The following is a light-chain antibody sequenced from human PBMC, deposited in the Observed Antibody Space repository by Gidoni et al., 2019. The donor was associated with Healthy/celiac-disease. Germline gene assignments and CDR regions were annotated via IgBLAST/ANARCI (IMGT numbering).Light chain of an antibody. J-gene: IGLJ1*01. CDR3: SSYTSSSSYV. CDR1: SSDVGGYNY. CDR2: DVS. Sequence: QSALTQPASVSGSPGPSITISCTGTSSDVGGYNYVSWDQQHPGKAPKIMIYDVSNRPSGVSNRFSGSKSGNTASLTISGLQAEDEADYYCSSYTSSSSYVFGTGTKVTVL. V-gene: IGLV2-14*01.